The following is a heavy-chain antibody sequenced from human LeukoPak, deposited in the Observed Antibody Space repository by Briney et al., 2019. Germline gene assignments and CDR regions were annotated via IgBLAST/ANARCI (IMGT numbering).Heavy chain of an antibody. CDR1: GGSISSYY. J-gene: IGHJ4*02. Sequence: SETLSLTCTVSGGSISSYYWSWIRQPAGKGLEWIGRIYTSGSTNYNPSLKSRVTMSVDTSKNQFSLKLSFVTAADTAVYYCARGVGYCSGGSCQAPFDYWGQGTLVTVSS. V-gene: IGHV4-4*07. CDR3: ARGVGYCSGGSCQAPFDY. D-gene: IGHD2-15*01. CDR2: IYTSGST.